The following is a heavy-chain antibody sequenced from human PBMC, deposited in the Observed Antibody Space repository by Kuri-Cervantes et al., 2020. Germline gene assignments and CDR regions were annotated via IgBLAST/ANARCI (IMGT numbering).Heavy chain of an antibody. Sequence: GEYLKISCAASGFTFSSYAMHWVRQAPGKGLEWVAVISYDGSNKYYADSVKGRFTISRDNSKNTLYLQMNSLRAEDTAVYYCARVGPGGFFDYWGQGTLVTVSS. V-gene: IGHV3-30-3*01. CDR2: ISYDGSNK. CDR3: ARVGPGGFFDY. CDR1: GFTFSSYA. J-gene: IGHJ4*02. D-gene: IGHD1-26*01.